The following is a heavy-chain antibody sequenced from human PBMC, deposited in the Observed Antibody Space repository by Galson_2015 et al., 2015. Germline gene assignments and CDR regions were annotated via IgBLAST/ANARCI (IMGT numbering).Heavy chain of an antibody. Sequence: SLRLSCAASGFTFSSYEMNWVRQAPGKGLEWVSYISSSGSTIYYADSVKGRFTISRDNAKNSLYLQINSLRAEDTAVYYCARGRYPLRGGYLVGYFDYWGQGTLVTVSS. CDR1: GFTFSSYE. V-gene: IGHV3-48*03. CDR2: ISSSGSTI. J-gene: IGHJ4*02. CDR3: ARGRYPLRGGYLVGYFDY. D-gene: IGHD1-26*01.